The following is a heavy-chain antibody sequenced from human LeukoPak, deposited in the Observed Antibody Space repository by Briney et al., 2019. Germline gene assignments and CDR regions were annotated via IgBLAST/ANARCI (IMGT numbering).Heavy chain of an antibody. V-gene: IGHV3-66*02. CDR1: GFTVSSNY. CDR3: ARDQPYDYGDYVDY. D-gene: IGHD4-17*01. Sequence: GGSLRLSCAASGFTVSSNYMSWVRRAPGKGLEWVSVIYSGGSTYYADSVKGRFTISRDNSKNTLYLQMNSLRAEDTAVYYCARDQPYDYGDYVDYWGQGTLVTVSS. J-gene: IGHJ4*02. CDR2: IYSGGST.